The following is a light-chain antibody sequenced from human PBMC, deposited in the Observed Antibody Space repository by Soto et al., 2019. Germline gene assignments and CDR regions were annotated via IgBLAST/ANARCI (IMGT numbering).Light chain of an antibody. Sequence: DIQMTQSPSTLSASVGDRVTITCRASQSISSWLAWYQQKPGKAPKLLIYQASSLQSGVPSRFSDSGSETEFTLTISSLLPDDFATYFCQQYKSYFRTFGQGTKVDIK. V-gene: IGKV1-5*03. CDR2: QAS. CDR1: QSISSW. J-gene: IGKJ1*01. CDR3: QQYKSYFRT.